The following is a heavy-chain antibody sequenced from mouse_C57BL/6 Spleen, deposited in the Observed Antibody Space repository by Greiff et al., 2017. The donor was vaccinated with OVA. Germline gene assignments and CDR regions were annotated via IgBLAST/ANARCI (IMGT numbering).Heavy chain of an antibody. J-gene: IGHJ1*03. CDR3: ARHDYDPDWYFDV. V-gene: IGHV5-12*01. CDR1: GFTFSDYY. Sequence: EVKLVESGGGLVQPGGSLKLSCAASGFTFSDYYMYWVRQTPEKRLEWVAYISNGGGSTYYPDTVKGRFTISRDNAKNTLYLQMSRLKSEDTAMYYCARHDYDPDWYFDVWGTGTTVTVSS. CDR2: ISNGGGST. D-gene: IGHD2-4*01.